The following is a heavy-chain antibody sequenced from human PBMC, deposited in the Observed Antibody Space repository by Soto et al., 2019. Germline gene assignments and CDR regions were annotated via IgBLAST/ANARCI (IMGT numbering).Heavy chain of an antibody. CDR2: IYWDDSK. CDR3: AHKGPEDWPLDY. Sequence: QITLKESGPTLVRPTQTLTLTCAFSGFSLSTSGVGVGWTRQPPGKALEWLAVIYWDDSKHYSPSLRSRLTLTKDTSKSQVVLTMTNMHPLDTGTYYCAHKGPEDWPLDYWCQGTLVTVSS. J-gene: IGHJ4*02. CDR1: GFSLSTSGVG. V-gene: IGHV2-5*02. D-gene: IGHD3-9*01.